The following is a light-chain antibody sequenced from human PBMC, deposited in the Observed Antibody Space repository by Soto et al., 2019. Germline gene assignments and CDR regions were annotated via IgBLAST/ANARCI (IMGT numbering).Light chain of an antibody. Sequence: EIVLTQSPATLSLSAGERAPLSCRASQSVSSYLAWYQQKPGQATRLIIYDASNRATGIPARFSGSGSGTDFTLTISSLEPEDFAVYYCQQRSNWHPITFGQGTRLEIK. V-gene: IGKV3-11*01. J-gene: IGKJ5*01. CDR2: DAS. CDR1: QSVSSY. CDR3: QQRSNWHPIT.